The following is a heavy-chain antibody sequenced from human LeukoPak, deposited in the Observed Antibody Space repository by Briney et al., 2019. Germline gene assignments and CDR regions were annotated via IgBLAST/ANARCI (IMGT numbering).Heavy chain of an antibody. CDR2: IYPGDSDT. Sequence: GESLKISCKGSGYSFTSYWIGWVRQMPGKGLEWMGIIYPGDSDTRYSPSFQGQVTISADKSISTAYLQWSSLKASDTAMYYCARESSAGGYYSGWFDPWGQGTLVTVSS. V-gene: IGHV5-51*01. CDR1: GYSFTSYW. J-gene: IGHJ5*02. D-gene: IGHD3-22*01. CDR3: ARESSAGGYYSGWFDP.